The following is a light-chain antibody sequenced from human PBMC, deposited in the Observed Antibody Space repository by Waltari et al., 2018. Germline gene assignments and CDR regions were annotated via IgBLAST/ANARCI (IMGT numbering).Light chain of an antibody. CDR2: GTF. J-gene: IGKJ1*01. V-gene: IGKV3-20*01. Sequence: EVALTHSPATQSLSPGEVTHLSCRASQSVGTSLAWYQQKRGQAPRLLIYGTFSRATGIPDRFSGSGSGTDFSLTISRLEPEDYAVYYCQHYVRLPATFGQGTKVEIK. CDR3: QHYVRLPAT. CDR1: QSVGTS.